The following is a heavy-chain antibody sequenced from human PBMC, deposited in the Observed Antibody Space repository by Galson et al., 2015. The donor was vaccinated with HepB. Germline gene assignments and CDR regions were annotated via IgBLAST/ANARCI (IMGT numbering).Heavy chain of an antibody. CDR3: ARGSSGYFRGNNWFDP. J-gene: IGHJ5*02. V-gene: IGHV5-51*01. Sequence: QSGAEVKKPGESLKISCKGSGYSFTNSWIGWVRQMPGKGLEWMGIIYPDDSETRYSPSFQGQVTISADKSISAAYLQWSSLKASDTAIYYCARGSSGYFRGNNWFDPWGQGTLVTVSS. D-gene: IGHD3-22*01. CDR1: GYSFTNSW. CDR2: IYPDDSET.